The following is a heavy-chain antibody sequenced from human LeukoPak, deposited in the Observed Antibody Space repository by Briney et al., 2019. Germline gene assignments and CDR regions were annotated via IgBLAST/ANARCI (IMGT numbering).Heavy chain of an antibody. V-gene: IGHV4-34*01. Sequence: ASETLSLTCAVYGGSFSGYYWSWIRQPPGKGLEWIGEINHSGSTNYNPSLKSRVTISVDTSKNQFSLKLSSVTAADTAVYYCGGASGIAAAGTSDAFDIWGQGTMVTVSS. CDR1: GGSFSGYY. J-gene: IGHJ3*02. CDR2: INHSGST. D-gene: IGHD6-13*01. CDR3: GGASGIAAAGTSDAFDI.